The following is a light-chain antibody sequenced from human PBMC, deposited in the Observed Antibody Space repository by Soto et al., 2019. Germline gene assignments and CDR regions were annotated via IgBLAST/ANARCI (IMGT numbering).Light chain of an antibody. V-gene: IGLV2-14*03. Sequence: QSALTQPASVSGSPGQSITISCTGTSSDVGGYNYVSWYQHHPGKAPKLLIYDVSNRPSGVSNRFSGSKSDNTASLTISGLQPEDDADYYCTSYTTSNICQIVFRTGNNVTV. CDR1: SSDVGGYNY. CDR2: DVS. CDR3: TSYTTSNICQIV. J-gene: IGLJ1*01.